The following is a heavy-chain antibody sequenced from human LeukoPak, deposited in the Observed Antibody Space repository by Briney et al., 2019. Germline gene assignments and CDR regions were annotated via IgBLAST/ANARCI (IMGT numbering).Heavy chain of an antibody. CDR2: ISGSGGST. V-gene: IGHV3-23*01. CDR1: GFTFSSYA. D-gene: IGHD3-9*01. J-gene: IGHJ4*02. Sequence: PGGSLRLSCAASGFTFSSYAMSWVRQAPGKGLEWVSAISGSGGSTYYADSVKGRFTISRDNSKNTLHLQMNSLRAEDAAVYYCAGATYDILTGYAPLDYWGQGTLVTVSS. CDR3: AGATYDILTGYAPLDY.